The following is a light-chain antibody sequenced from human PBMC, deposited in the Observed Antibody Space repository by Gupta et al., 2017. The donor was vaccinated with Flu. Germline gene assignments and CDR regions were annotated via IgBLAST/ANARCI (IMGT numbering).Light chain of an antibody. Sequence: QSALTQPASVSGSPGQSITISCTGSSSDVGGYNSVSWYQQHPDEAPKLMIYEVSNRPSGVSNRFSGSKSGNTASLTISGLQAEDEADYYCSSYTSSSTLVFGGGTKLTVL. CDR2: EVS. CDR1: SSDVGGYNS. J-gene: IGLJ3*02. CDR3: SSYTSSSTLV. V-gene: IGLV2-14*01.